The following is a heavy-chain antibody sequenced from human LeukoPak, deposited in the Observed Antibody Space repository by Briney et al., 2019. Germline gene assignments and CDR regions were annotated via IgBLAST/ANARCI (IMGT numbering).Heavy chain of an antibody. J-gene: IGHJ5*02. CDR1: GGSFSGYY. Sequence: SETLSLTCAVYGGSFSGYYWGWIRQPPGKGLEWIGEINHSGSTNYNPSLKSRVTISVDTSKNQFSLKLSSVTAADTAVYYCARGLGSYYPYNWFDPWGQGTLVTVSS. CDR3: ARGLGSYYPYNWFDP. D-gene: IGHD3-10*01. CDR2: INHSGST. V-gene: IGHV4-34*01.